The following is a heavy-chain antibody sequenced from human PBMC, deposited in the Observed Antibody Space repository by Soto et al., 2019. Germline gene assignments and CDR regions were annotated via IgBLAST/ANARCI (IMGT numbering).Heavy chain of an antibody. CDR2: VYYTGNT. CDR1: GGSISYYY. V-gene: IGHV4-59*01. J-gene: IGHJ4*02. Sequence: SETLSLTCTVSGGSISYYYWTWIRQPPGKGLEWIGYVYYTGNTNYNPSLKSRVSISVDTSKNQFSLNLSSVTAADPAVYYCARARSYLDYWGQGTLVTVSS. CDR3: ARARSYLDY.